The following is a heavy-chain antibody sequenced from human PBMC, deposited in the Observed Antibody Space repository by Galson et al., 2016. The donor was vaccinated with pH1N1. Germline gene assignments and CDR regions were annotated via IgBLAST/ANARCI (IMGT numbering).Heavy chain of an antibody. CDR1: GYTLTELS. V-gene: IGHV1-24*01. J-gene: IGHJ6*02. CDR2: FDPEDGET. CDR3: ATVIAAGYGMDV. Sequence: SVKVSCKVSGYTLTELSMHRVRQAPGKGLEWMGGFDPEDGETIYAQKFQGRVTMTEDTSTDTAYMELSSLRSEDTAVYYCATVIAAGYGMDVWGQGTTVTVSS. D-gene: IGHD6-13*01.